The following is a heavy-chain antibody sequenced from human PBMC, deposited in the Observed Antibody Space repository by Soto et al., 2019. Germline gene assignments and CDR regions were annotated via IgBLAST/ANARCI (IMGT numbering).Heavy chain of an antibody. CDR3: ARDQVPGLDAFDI. Sequence: GGSLRLSCAASGFTFSSYIMNWVRQAPGKGLEWVSSISRSAVNTYYADSVKGRFTISRDNAKNSMYLQMNSLRAEDTAVYYCARDQVPGLDAFDIWGQGTMITV. CDR2: ISRSAVNT. V-gene: IGHV3-21*01. J-gene: IGHJ3*02. CDR1: GFTFSSYI.